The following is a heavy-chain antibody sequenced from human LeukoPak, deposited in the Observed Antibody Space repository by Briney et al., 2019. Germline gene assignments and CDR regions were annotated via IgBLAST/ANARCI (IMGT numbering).Heavy chain of an antibody. V-gene: IGHV1-18*04. CDR2: INPNSGNT. J-gene: IGHJ6*03. CDR3: ARGVYYYYYMDV. Sequence: GASVKVSCKASGYTFTGYYMHWVRQAPGQGLEWVGWINPNSGNTNYAQKLQGRVTMTTDTSTSTAYMELRSLRSDDTAVYYSARGVYYYYYMDVWGKGTTVTVSS. CDR1: GYTFTGYY.